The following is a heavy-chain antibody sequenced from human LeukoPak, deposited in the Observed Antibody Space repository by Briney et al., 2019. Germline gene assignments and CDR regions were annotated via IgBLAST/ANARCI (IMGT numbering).Heavy chain of an antibody. CDR2: ISAYNGNA. CDR3: ARDSDYDYGGLFDY. Sequence: RASVKVSCKASGYTFTSYGIRWVRQAPGQGLEWMGWISAYNGNANYAQKLQGRVTMTTDTSTSTAYMELRSLRSDDTAVYYCARDSDYDYGGLFDYWGQGTLVTVSS. J-gene: IGHJ4*02. V-gene: IGHV1-18*01. D-gene: IGHD3-16*01. CDR1: GYTFTSYG.